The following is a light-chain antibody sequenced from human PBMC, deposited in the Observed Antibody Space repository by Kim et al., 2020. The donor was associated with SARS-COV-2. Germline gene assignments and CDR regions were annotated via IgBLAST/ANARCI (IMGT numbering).Light chain of an antibody. Sequence: DIVMTQSPDSLAVSLGERATINCKSSQSVLYSSNNKNYLAWYQQKPGQPPKLLIYWASTRESGVPDRFSGSGSGTDFTLTISSLQAEDVATYYCQQYDNLGGTFGPGTKVDIK. CDR2: WAS. CDR1: QSVLYSSNNKNY. CDR3: QQYDNLGGT. V-gene: IGKV4-1*01. J-gene: IGKJ3*01.